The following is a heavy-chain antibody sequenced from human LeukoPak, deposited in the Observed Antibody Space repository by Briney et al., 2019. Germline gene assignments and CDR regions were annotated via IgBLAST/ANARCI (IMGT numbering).Heavy chain of an antibody. CDR1: GFTFSSYS. CDR2: ISSSSTI. J-gene: IGHJ3*02. CDR3: ARPSTAARGAFDI. Sequence: GGSLRLSCAASGFTFSSYSMNWVRQAPGKGLEWVSYISSSSTIYYADSVKGRFTISRDNAKNSLYLQMNSLRAEDTAVYYCARPSTAARGAFDIWGQGTMVTVSS. D-gene: IGHD2-2*01. V-gene: IGHV3-48*01.